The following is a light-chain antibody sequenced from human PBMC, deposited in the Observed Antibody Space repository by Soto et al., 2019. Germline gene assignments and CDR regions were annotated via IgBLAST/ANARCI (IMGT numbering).Light chain of an antibody. Sequence: QSVLTQPASVSGSPGQSITISCTGTSSDVGGYKYVSWYQHHPGKAPKLLIYEVSNRPSGVSNRFSGSKSANTGSLTISGRRAEDEADYYCSSYTSTSTHVVFGGGTQLTVL. CDR3: SSYTSTSTHVV. CDR1: SSDVGGYKY. J-gene: IGLJ2*01. V-gene: IGLV2-14*01. CDR2: EVS.